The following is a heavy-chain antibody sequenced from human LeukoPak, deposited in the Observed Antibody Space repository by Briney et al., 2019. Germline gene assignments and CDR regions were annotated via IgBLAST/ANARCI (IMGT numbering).Heavy chain of an antibody. D-gene: IGHD1-26*01. CDR2: INHSGST. V-gene: IGHV4-34*01. J-gene: IGHJ4*02. CDR3: ASFYSGSQD. CDR1: GGSFSGYY. Sequence: SETLSLTCAVYGGSFSGYYWSWIRQPPGKGLEWIGEINHSGSTNYNPSLKSRVTISVDTSKNQFSLKLSSVTAADTAVYYCASFYSGSQDWGQGTLVTVSS.